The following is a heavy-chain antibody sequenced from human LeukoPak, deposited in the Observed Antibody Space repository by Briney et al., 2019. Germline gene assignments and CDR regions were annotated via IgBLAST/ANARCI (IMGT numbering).Heavy chain of an antibody. D-gene: IGHD3-22*01. Sequence: GGSLRLSRAASGFTFSSYWMTWVRQAPGKGLEWVANIKQDGSEKYYVDSVKGRFTISRDNAKNSLYLQMNSLRAEDTAVYYCARPRDVIVVDPFDRWGQGTLVIVSS. V-gene: IGHV3-7*01. CDR2: IKQDGSEK. CDR3: ARPRDVIVVDPFDR. J-gene: IGHJ4*02. CDR1: GFTFSSYW.